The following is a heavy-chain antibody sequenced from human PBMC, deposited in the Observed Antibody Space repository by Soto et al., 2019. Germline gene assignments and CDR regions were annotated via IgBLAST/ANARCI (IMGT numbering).Heavy chain of an antibody. J-gene: IGHJ4*02. D-gene: IGHD3-16*01. Sequence: QVQLVESGGGLVKPGGSLRLSCAASGFTLSDYYMSWIRQAPGKGLEWVSHISDSGNTIDYADSVKGRFTISRDNAKNSLYLQMNSLRDDDTAVFYCARGRYALDYWGQGTRVTVSS. CDR2: ISDSGNTI. CDR3: ARGRYALDY. CDR1: GFTLSDYY. V-gene: IGHV3-11*01.